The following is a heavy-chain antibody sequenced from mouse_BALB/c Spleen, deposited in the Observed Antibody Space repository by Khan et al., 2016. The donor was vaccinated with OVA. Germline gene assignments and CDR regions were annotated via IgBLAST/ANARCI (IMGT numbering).Heavy chain of an antibody. CDR2: INPSSGYT. V-gene: IGHV1-4*01. Sequence: QVQLQQPGAELARPGASVKMSCKASGYTFTNYTMHWVKQRPGQGLEWIGYINPSSGYTKYNQKFKDKATLTADKSSSTAYMQLSSLTSEDSAVYYCARTHERWGQGTTLTVSS. CDR3: ARTHER. CDR1: GYTFTNYT. J-gene: IGHJ2*01.